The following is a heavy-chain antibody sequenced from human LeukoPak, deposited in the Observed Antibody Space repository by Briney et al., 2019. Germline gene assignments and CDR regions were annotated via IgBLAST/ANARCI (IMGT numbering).Heavy chain of an antibody. CDR1: GYTFTSYG. D-gene: IGHD1-7*01. CDR3: ARRYNWNYVAFDY. V-gene: IGHV1-2*02. CDR2: INPNSGGT. Sequence: ASVKVSCKASGYTFTSYGISWVRQAPGQGLEWMGWINPNSGGTNYAQKFQGRVTMTRDTSISTAYMELSRLRSDDTAVYYCARRYNWNYVAFDYWGQGTLVTVSS. J-gene: IGHJ4*02.